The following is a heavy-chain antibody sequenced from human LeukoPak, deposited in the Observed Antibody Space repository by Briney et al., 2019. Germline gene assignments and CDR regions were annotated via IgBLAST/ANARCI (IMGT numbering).Heavy chain of an antibody. J-gene: IGHJ5*02. Sequence: GGSLRLSCAASGFTFSSYAMSWVRQAPGKGLEWVSAISGSGGSTYYADSVKGRFTISRDNSENTLYLQMNSLRAEDTAVYYCAKLKDTYYYGSGSYSSWGQGTLVTVSS. V-gene: IGHV3-23*01. CDR2: ISGSGGST. CDR1: GFTFSSYA. CDR3: AKLKDTYYYGSGSYSS. D-gene: IGHD3-10*01.